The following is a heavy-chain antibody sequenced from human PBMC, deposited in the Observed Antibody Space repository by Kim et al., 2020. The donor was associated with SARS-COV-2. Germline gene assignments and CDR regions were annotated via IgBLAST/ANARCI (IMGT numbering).Heavy chain of an antibody. CDR1: GFTFSSYG. D-gene: IGHD3-10*01. J-gene: IGHJ5*02. CDR2: ISYDGSNK. V-gene: IGHV3-30*18. Sequence: GGSLRLSCAASGFTFSSYGMHWVRQAPGKGLEWVAVISYDGSNKYYADSVKGRFTISRDNSKNTLYLQMNSLRAEDTAVYYCAKVLRSMVRGDPLTFDPWGQGTLVTVSS. CDR3: AKVLRSMVRGDPLTFDP.